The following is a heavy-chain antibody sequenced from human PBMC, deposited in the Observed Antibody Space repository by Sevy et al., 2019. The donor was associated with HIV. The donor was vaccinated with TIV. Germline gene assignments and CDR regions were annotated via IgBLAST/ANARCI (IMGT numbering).Heavy chain of an antibody. V-gene: IGHV3-30-3*01. D-gene: IGHD4-17*01. CDR2: ISYDGSDK. Sequence: GGSLRLSCAASGFAFSNYYAMHWVRQAPGKGLEWVALISYDGSDKYYANSVKGQFTISRDNFKNTLILQMNSLTTEATDVYYCARPRANYVDHYFFYAMDVWGQGTTVTVSS. J-gene: IGHJ6*02. CDR1: GFAFSNYYA. CDR3: ARPRANYVDHYFFYAMDV.